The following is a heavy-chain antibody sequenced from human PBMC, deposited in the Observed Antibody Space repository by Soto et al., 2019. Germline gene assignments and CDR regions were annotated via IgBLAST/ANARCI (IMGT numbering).Heavy chain of an antibody. D-gene: IGHD6-19*01. CDR2: ISGSGGST. J-gene: IGHJ3*02. CDR3: SGLAVAGTDFRRFSFGGAFDI. Sequence: EVQLLESGGGLVQPGGSLRLSCAASGFTFSSYAMSWVRQAPGKGLEWVSAISGSGGSTYYADSVKGRFTISRDNSKNTLYLQMNSLRAEDTAVYYCSGLAVAGTDFRRFSFGGAFDIWGQGTMVTVSS. CDR1: GFTFSSYA. V-gene: IGHV3-23*01.